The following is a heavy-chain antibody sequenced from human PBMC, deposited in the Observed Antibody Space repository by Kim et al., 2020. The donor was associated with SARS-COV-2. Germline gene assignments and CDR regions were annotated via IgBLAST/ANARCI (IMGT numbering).Heavy chain of an antibody. J-gene: IGHJ5*02. V-gene: IGHV3-49*03. CDR2: IRSKAYGGTT. CDR1: GFTFGDYA. Sequence: GGSLRLSCTASGFTFGDYAMSWFRQAPGKGLEWVGFIRSKAYGGTTEYAASVKGRFTISRDDSKSIAYLQMNNLKTEDTAVYYCTRVSEYSSSSGWFDPWGQGTLVTVSS. D-gene: IGHD6-6*01. CDR3: TRVSEYSSSSGWFDP.